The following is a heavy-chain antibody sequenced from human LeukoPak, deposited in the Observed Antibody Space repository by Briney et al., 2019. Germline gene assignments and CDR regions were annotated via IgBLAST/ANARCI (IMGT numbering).Heavy chain of an antibody. V-gene: IGHV4-39*07. D-gene: IGHD3-10*01. Sequence: PSETLSLTCTVSGGSITSTDYYWGWVRQTPGKGLEWIGSISYRGITYYNPSLKSRVTISLDTSKNQFSLTVTSVTAADTAMYYCAKDVRSGSYLGVWGQGTQVTVSS. CDR2: ISYRGIT. J-gene: IGHJ4*02. CDR3: AKDVRSGSYLGV. CDR1: GGSITSTDYY.